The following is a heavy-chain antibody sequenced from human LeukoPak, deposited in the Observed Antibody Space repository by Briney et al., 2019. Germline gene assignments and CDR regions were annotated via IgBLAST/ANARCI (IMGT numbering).Heavy chain of an antibody. V-gene: IGHV1-2*02. D-gene: IGHD3-10*01. Sequence: ASVKVSCEESGFTFTGYYMHWGRQAPGQGLGWMGWINPNSGGTNYAQKFQGRVTMTRDTSISTAYMELSRLRSDDTAVYYCARRKNSITMVRGVIPYFDYWGQGTLVTVSS. J-gene: IGHJ4*02. CDR3: ARRKNSITMVRGVIPYFDY. CDR2: INPNSGGT. CDR1: GFTFTGYY.